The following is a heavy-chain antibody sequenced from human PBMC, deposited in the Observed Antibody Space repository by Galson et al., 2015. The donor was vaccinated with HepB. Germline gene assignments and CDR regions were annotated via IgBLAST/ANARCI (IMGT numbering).Heavy chain of an antibody. Sequence: SCKASGYTFTSYGISWVRQAPGQGLEWTGWISAYNGNTNYAQKLQGRVTMTTDTSTSTAYMELRSMRSDDTAVYYCARDLPRGGMQKLGPDSSWHAFDIWAKGQWSPSLQ. J-gene: IGHJ3*02. CDR1: GYTFTSYG. CDR3: ARDLPRGGMQKLGPDSSWHAFDI. CDR2: ISAYNGNT. D-gene: IGHD1-26*01. V-gene: IGHV1-18*04.